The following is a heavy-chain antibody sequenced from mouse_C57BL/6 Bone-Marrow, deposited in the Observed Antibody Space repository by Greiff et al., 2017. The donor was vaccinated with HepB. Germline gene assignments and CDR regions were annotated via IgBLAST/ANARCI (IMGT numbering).Heavy chain of an antibody. V-gene: IGHV1-69*01. CDR1: GYTFTSYW. J-gene: IGHJ4*01. CDR3: ASGYGYDVAMDY. CDR2: IYPSDSYT. D-gene: IGHD2-2*01. Sequence: QVQLQQPGAELVMPGASVKLSCKASGYTFTSYWMHWVKQRPGHGLEWIGEIYPSDSYTNYNQKFKGKSTLTVDKSSSTAYMQLSSLTSEDSAIYYCASGYGYDVAMDYWGQGTSVTVSS.